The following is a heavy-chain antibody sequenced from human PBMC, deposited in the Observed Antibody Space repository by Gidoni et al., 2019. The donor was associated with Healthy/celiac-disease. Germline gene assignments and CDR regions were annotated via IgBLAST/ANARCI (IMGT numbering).Heavy chain of an antibody. D-gene: IGHD6-13*01. CDR1: GFTFSSCA. Sequence: EVQLVESGGGLVQPGGSLRPSCAASGFTFSSCAMSWVRQAPGKGLEWVSAISGSGGSTYYADSVKGRFTISRDNSKNTLYLQMNSLRAEDTAVYYCAGGQQQLKRPLYYFDYWGQGTLVTVSS. V-gene: IGHV3-23*04. J-gene: IGHJ4*02. CDR3: AGGQQQLKRPLYYFDY. CDR2: ISGSGGST.